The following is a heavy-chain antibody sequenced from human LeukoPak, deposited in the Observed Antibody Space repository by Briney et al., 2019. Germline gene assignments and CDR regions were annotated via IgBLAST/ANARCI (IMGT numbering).Heavy chain of an antibody. Sequence: ASVKVSCKASGYTFTSYDINWVRQATGQGLEWMGWMNPNSGNTGYAQKFQGRVTMTRDTSISTAYMELSRLRSDDTAVYYCARGPRWLQLSYWGQGTLVTVSS. CDR2: MNPNSGNT. V-gene: IGHV1-8*01. J-gene: IGHJ4*02. CDR1: GYTFTSYD. D-gene: IGHD5-24*01. CDR3: ARGPRWLQLSY.